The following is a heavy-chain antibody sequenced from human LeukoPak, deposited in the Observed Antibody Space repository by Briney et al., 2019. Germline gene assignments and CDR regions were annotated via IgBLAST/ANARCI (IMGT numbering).Heavy chain of an antibody. D-gene: IGHD3-10*01. CDR3: AKMVLWFGELMPAEFDY. CDR2: ISGSGGST. Sequence: GGSLRLSCAASGFTFSSYAMSWVRQAPGKGLEWVSAISGSGGSTYYADSVKGRFTTSRDNSKNTLYLQMNSLRAEDTAVYYCAKMVLWFGELMPAEFDYWGQGTLVTVSS. V-gene: IGHV3-23*01. J-gene: IGHJ4*02. CDR1: GFTFSSYA.